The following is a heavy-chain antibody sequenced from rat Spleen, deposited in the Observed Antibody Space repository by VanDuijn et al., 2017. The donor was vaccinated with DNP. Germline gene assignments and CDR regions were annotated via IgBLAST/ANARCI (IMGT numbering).Heavy chain of an antibody. CDR3: AKGKGDFDS. V-gene: IGHV5S13*01. J-gene: IGHJ2*01. Sequence: EVQVVESGGGLVQTGRSLKLSCAAPGFTFRHYGMAWVRQAPKKGLEWIASINTDGGSTYYPDYVKGRFTISRNNAENTVYLQMNSLRSEDTATYYCAKGKGDFDSWGQGVMVTVSS. CDR2: INTDGGST. CDR1: GFTFRHYG.